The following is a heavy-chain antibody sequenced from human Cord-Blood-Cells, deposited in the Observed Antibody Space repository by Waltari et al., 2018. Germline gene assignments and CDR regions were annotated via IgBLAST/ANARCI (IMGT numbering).Heavy chain of an antibody. Sequence: QVQLVQSGAEVKKPGSSVKVSCKASGGTFSSYAISWVRQAPGQGLEWMGGIIPIFGTANYAQKFQGRVTITADKSTSTAYMELSSLRSEDTAVYYCARDLRVGATYYYYYYGMDVWGQGTTVTVSS. J-gene: IGHJ6*02. D-gene: IGHD1-26*01. CDR3: ARDLRVGATYYYYYYGMDV. V-gene: IGHV1-69*06. CDR1: GGTFSSYA. CDR2: IIPIFGTA.